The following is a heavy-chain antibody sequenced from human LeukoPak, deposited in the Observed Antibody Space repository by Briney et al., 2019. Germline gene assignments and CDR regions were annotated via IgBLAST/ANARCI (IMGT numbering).Heavy chain of an antibody. J-gene: IGHJ4*02. Sequence: ASVTVSCKASGYTFTVYYMHWVRQAPGQGIEWMGWINPNSGGTNYAQKFQGRVTMTRDTAINTAYMELSRLRSDDTALYYCARDVLFGELNFDYWGQGTLVTVSS. CDR2: INPNSGGT. CDR1: GYTFTVYY. CDR3: ARDVLFGELNFDY. V-gene: IGHV1-2*02. D-gene: IGHD3-10*01.